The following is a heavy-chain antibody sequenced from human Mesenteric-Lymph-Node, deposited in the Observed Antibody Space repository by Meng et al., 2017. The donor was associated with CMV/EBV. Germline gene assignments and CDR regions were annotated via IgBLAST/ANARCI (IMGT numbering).Heavy chain of an antibody. V-gene: IGHV3-30*04. Sequence: GRSLRLSCAASGFTFSSYAMHWVRQAPGKGLEWVAVISYDGSNKYYADSVKGRFTISRDNSKNTLYLQMNSLRAEDTAVYYCASAWYWGQGTLVTVSS. CDR1: GFTFSSYA. CDR3: ASAWY. J-gene: IGHJ4*02. CDR2: ISYDGSNK.